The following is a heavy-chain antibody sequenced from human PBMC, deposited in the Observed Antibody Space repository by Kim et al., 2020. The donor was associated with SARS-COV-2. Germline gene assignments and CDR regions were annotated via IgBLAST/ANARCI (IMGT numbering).Heavy chain of an antibody. D-gene: IGHD3-3*01. J-gene: IGHJ4*02. Sequence: YVDSVKGRFTISRDNSKNTVCLQMNSLSPTDTAVYYCARRDFWSSYPFDYWGQGTLVNVPS. V-gene: IGHV3-30*01. CDR3: ARRDFWSSYPFDY.